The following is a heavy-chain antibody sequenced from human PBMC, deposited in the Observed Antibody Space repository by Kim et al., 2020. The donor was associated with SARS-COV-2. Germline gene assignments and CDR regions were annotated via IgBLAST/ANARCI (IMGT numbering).Heavy chain of an antibody. CDR2: IIPIFGTA. CDR3: ARVNRRDGYKLYGMDV. V-gene: IGHV1-69*13. CDR1: GGTFSSYA. D-gene: IGHD5-12*01. J-gene: IGHJ6*02. Sequence: SVKVSCKASGGTFSSYAISWVRQAPGQGLEWMGGIIPIFGTANYAQKFQGRVTITADESTSTAYMELSSLRSEDTAVYYCARVNRRDGYKLYGMDVWGQGTTVTVSS.